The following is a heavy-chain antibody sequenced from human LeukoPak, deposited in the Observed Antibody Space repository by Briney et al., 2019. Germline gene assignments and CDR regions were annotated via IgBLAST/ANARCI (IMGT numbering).Heavy chain of an antibody. CDR2: ISSSSSYI. J-gene: IGHJ4*02. CDR3: ASGRDYYDSSGYYY. CDR1: GFTFSSYS. D-gene: IGHD3-22*01. Sequence: GGSLRLSCAASGFTFSSYSMNWVRQAPGKGLEWVSSISSSSSYIYYADSVKGRFTISRDNAKNSLYLQMNSLRAEDTAVYYCASGRDYYDSSGYYYWGQGTLVTVSS. V-gene: IGHV3-21*01.